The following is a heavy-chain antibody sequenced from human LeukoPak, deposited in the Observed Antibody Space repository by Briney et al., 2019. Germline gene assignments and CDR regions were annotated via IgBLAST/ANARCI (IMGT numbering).Heavy chain of an antibody. D-gene: IGHD3-3*01. Sequence: PGGSLRLSCAASGLAFNSYAMSWVRQAPGKGLEWVSTISVASNTFYADSVKGRFTISRDNSRNTVYLQMTSLRADDTAVYYCADYGVSGVRNNFYWGQGTLVTVSS. CDR2: ISVASNT. CDR1: GLAFNSYA. CDR3: ADYGVSGVRNNFY. J-gene: IGHJ4*02. V-gene: IGHV3-23*01.